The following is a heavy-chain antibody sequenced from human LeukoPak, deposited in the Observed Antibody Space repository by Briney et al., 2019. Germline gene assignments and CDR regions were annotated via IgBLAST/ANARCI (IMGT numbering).Heavy chain of an antibody. V-gene: IGHV4-39*07. CDR3: ARVSFSGWFDP. Sequence: SETLSLTCTVSGGSISSYYWGWIRQPPGKGLEWIGSIYYSGSTYYNPSLKSRVTISVDTSKNQFSLKLSSVTAADTAVYYCARVSFSGWFDPWGQGTLVTVSS. CDR1: GGSISSYY. D-gene: IGHD2/OR15-2a*01. J-gene: IGHJ5*02. CDR2: IYYSGST.